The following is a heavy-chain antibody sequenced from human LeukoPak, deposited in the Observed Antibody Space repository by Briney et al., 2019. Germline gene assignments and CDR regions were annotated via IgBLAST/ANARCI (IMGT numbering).Heavy chain of an antibody. Sequence: GGSLRLSCAASGFTFSSYWMHWVRQAPGKGLVWVSRIKTDGRSTSYADSVKGRFTISRDNAKNTLYLQMNSLRAEETAVYYCARRSLLQYYMDVWGKGTTVTVSS. V-gene: IGHV3-74*01. CDR3: ARRSLLQYYMDV. CDR1: GFTFSSYW. CDR2: IKTDGRST. J-gene: IGHJ6*03.